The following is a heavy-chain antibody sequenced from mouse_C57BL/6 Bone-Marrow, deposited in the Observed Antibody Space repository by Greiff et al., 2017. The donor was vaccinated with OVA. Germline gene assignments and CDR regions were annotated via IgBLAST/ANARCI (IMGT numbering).Heavy chain of an antibody. J-gene: IGHJ2*01. Sequence: VKLQQSGAELARPGASVKMSCKASGYTFTRYTMHWVHQRPGQGLDWIGYITPSSGYPKYNQKFKDKATLTADKSSSTAYRQLSSLTSEDSAGYYCARSITTVVADYWGKGTTLTVSS. CDR2: ITPSSGYP. CDR1: GYTFTRYT. V-gene: IGHV1-4*01. D-gene: IGHD1-1*01. CDR3: ARSITTVVADY.